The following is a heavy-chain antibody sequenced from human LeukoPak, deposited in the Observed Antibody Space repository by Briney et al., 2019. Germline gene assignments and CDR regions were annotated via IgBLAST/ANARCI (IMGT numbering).Heavy chain of an antibody. Sequence: GGSLRLSCAASGFTFSSYEMNWVRQAPGKGLEWVSYISSSGSTIYYADSVKGRFTISRDNSKNTLYLQMNSLRAEDTAVYYCAKDLDIVVPAAMHQVLDYWGQGTLVTVSS. D-gene: IGHD2-2*01. CDR3: AKDLDIVVPAAMHQVLDY. CDR1: GFTFSSYE. J-gene: IGHJ4*02. CDR2: ISSSGSTI. V-gene: IGHV3-48*03.